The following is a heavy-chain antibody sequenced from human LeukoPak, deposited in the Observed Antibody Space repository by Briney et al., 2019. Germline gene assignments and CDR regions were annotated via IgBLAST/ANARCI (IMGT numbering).Heavy chain of an antibody. CDR3: ARGDFWSGYYFFDY. D-gene: IGHD3-3*01. CDR1: TYSISSGYY. CDR2: IYTSGST. V-gene: IGHV4-38-2*02. J-gene: IGHJ4*02. Sequence: SETLSLTCTVSTYSISSGYYWGWIRQPPGKGLEWIGRIYTSGSTNYNPSLKSRVTMSVDTSKNQFSLKLSSVTAADTAVYYCARGDFWSGYYFFDYWGQGTLVTVSS.